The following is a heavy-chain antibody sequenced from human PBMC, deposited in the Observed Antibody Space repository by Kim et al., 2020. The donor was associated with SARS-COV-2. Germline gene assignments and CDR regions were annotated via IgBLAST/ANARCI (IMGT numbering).Heavy chain of an antibody. V-gene: IGHV3-30*18. CDR3: AKDMMITMVRGVIIDSYGMDV. D-gene: IGHD3-10*01. CDR2: ISYDGSNK. J-gene: IGHJ6*02. CDR1: GFTFSSYG. Sequence: GGSLRLSCAASGFTFSSYGMHWVRQAPGKGLEWVAVISYDGSNKYYADSVKGRFTISRDNSKNTLYLQMNSLRAEDTAVYYCAKDMMITMVRGVIIDSYGMDVWGQGTTVTVSS.